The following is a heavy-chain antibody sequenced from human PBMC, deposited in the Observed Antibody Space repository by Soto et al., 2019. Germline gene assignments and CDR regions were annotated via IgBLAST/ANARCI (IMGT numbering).Heavy chain of an antibody. V-gene: IGHV1-2*04. J-gene: IGHJ6*02. CDR2: INPKSGGT. Sequence: GASVKVSCKASGYSFTDYHIHWVRQAPGQGLEWLGRINPKSGGTSTAQKFQGWVTMTTDTSISTASMELTRLTSDDTAIYYCARGDSTDCSNGVCSFFYNHVMDVGG. D-gene: IGHD2-8*01. CDR1: GYSFTDYH. CDR3: ARGDSTDCSNGVCSFFYNHVMDV.